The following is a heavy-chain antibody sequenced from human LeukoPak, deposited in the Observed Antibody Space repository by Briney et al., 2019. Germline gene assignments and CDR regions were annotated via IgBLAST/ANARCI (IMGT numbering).Heavy chain of an antibody. Sequence: ASVKVSCKASGYTFTIYGISWMPHGPGEGLEWMGWISGYNGNTNYAQKLQCRVTMTTDTSTSTGYMELRTLRSDDTAVYYCARVGYSGCCSPDYWGQGTLVTVSS. CDR1: GYTFTIYG. J-gene: IGHJ4*02. D-gene: IGHD6-19*01. CDR2: ISGYNGNT. V-gene: IGHV1-18*01. CDR3: ARVGYSGCCSPDY.